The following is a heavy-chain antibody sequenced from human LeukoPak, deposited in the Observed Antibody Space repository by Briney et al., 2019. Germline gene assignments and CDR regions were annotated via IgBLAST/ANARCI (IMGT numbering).Heavy chain of an antibody. Sequence: SETLSLTCTVFGDSISGYYWNWIRQPPGKGLEWVGYIDDSGSTNYNPSLKSRVTISLDTSRNQFSLKLTSVTAADTADYYCARGKGSLFWGQGSLVSVSS. CDR3: ARGKGSLF. J-gene: IGHJ4*02. D-gene: IGHD6-19*01. V-gene: IGHV4-59*01. CDR2: IDDSGST. CDR1: GDSISGYY.